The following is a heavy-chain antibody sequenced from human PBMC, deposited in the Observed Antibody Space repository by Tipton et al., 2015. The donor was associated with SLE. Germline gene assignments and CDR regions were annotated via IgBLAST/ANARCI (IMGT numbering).Heavy chain of an antibody. J-gene: IGHJ4*02. CDR1: GFTFTTYW. D-gene: IGHD3-16*01. Sequence: SLRLSCAASGFTFTTYWMTWVRQAPGKGLEWVANIKQDGSERYYVDSVKGRFTILRDNAKSSLYLQMNSLRAEDTAVYYCAKGGSYYDYWGQGALVTVSS. V-gene: IGHV3-7*03. CDR3: AKGGSYYDY. CDR2: IKQDGSER.